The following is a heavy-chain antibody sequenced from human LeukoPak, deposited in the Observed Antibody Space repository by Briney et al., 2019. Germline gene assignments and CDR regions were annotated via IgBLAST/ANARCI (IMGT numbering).Heavy chain of an antibody. CDR1: GGSITSYY. J-gene: IGHJ4*02. CDR2: MYYSGST. CDR3: ARESGYDYFDY. Sequence: KPSETLSLTCTVSGGSITSYYWSWIRQPPGKGPEWIGNMYYSGSTKYNPSLKSRVIISVDTSKNQFSLELSSVTAADTAVYYCARESGYDYFDYWGQGTLVTVST. V-gene: IGHV4-59*01. D-gene: IGHD6-25*01.